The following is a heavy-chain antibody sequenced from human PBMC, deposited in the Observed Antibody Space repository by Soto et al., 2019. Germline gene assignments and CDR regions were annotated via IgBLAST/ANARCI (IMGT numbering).Heavy chain of an antibody. CDR1: GGTFSSYA. V-gene: IGHV1-69*13. J-gene: IGHJ4*02. Sequence: SVKVSCKASGGTFSSYAISWVRQAPGQGLEWMGGIIPIFGTANYAQKFQGRVTITADESTSTAYMELSSLRSEDTAVYYCVVHSTRIAVADPVYYLDYWGPG. CDR3: VVHSTRIAVADPVYYLDY. D-gene: IGHD6-19*01. CDR2: IIPIFGTA.